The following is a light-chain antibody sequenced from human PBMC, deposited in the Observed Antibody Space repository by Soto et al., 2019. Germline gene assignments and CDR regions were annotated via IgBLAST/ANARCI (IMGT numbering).Light chain of an antibody. CDR2: GAS. Sequence: EIVMTQSPATLSLSPGERATLSCRASQSVSSSYLVWYQQKPDPAPRLLIYGASSRATGIPARFSGSGSGTDFTLTISRLEPEDFAVYYCQLYDSSPPFTFGEGTKVEIK. CDR3: QLYDSSPPFT. CDR1: QSVSSSY. V-gene: IGKV3-20*01. J-gene: IGKJ4*01.